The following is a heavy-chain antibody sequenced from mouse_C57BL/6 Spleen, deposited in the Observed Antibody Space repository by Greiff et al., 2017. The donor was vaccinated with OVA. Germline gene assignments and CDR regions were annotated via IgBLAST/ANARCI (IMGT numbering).Heavy chain of an antibody. D-gene: IGHD1-1*01. V-gene: IGHV1-50*01. CDR1: GYTFTSYW. CDR2: IDPSDSYT. Sequence: QVQLQQPGAELVKPGASVKLSCKASGYTFTSYWMQWVKQRPGQGLEWIGEIDPSDSYTNYNQKFKGKATLTVDTSSSTAYMQLSSLTSEDSAVYYCARRGATVVAPYAMDYWGQGTSVTVSP. CDR3: ARRGATVVAPYAMDY. J-gene: IGHJ4*01.